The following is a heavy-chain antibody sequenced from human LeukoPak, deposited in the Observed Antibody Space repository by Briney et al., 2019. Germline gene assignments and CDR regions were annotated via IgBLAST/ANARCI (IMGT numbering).Heavy chain of an antibody. V-gene: IGHV3-30-3*01. CDR1: GFTFSSYA. CDR2: ISYDGSNK. D-gene: IGHD3-22*01. Sequence: GRSLRLSCAASGFTFSSYAMHWVRQAPGKGLEWVAVISYDGSNKYYADSVKGRFTISRDNSKNTLYLQMNSLRAEDTAVYYCARSYDSSGRGAAFDYWGQGTLVTVSS. J-gene: IGHJ4*02. CDR3: ARSYDSSGRGAAFDY.